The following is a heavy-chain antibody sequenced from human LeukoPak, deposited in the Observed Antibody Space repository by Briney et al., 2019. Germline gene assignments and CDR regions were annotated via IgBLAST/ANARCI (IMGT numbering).Heavy chain of an antibody. J-gene: IGHJ3*02. CDR3: ARGSVKKEDAFDI. CDR1: GYTFTSYD. CDR2: MNPNSGNT. Sequence: ASVKVSCKGSGYTFTSYDINWVRQATGQGLEWMGWMNPNSGNTGYAQKFQGRVTMTRNTSISTAYMELSSLRSEDTAVYYCARGSVKKEDAFDIWGQGTMVTVSS. V-gene: IGHV1-8*01.